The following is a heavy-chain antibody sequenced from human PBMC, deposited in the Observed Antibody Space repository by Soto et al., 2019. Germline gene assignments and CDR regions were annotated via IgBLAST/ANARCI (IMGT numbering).Heavy chain of an antibody. CDR2: IYYSGST. CDR3: ARIFPLRLGELSFYFFDY. Sequence: PSETLSLTCNVSGGSISSSSYYWVWIRQPPGKGLEWIGSIYYSGSTYYNPSLKSRVTVSVDTSKNQFSLKLSSVTAADTAVYYFARIFPLRLGELSFYFFDYRGQGSSVIVSS. V-gene: IGHV4-39*01. D-gene: IGHD3-16*01. J-gene: IGHJ4*02. CDR1: GGSISSSSYY.